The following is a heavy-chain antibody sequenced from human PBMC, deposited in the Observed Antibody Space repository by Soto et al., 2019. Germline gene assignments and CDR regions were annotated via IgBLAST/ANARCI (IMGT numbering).Heavy chain of an antibody. CDR2: IYWNDDK. D-gene: IGHD6-19*01. CDR3: AKSGSSGWYGWFDP. V-gene: IGHV2-5*01. Sequence: QITLKESGPTLVKPTQTLTLTCIFSGFSLRTSGVGVGWIRQPPGTALEWLGFIYWNDDKRYSPSLKSRLTITKDTSKNQVGLTMTNMDPVDTATYYCAKSGSSGWYGWFDPWGQGTLVTVSS. CDR1: GFSLRTSGVG. J-gene: IGHJ5*02.